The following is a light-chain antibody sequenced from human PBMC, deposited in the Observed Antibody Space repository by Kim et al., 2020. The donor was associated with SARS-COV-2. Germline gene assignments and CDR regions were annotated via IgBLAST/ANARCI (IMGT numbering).Light chain of an antibody. V-gene: IGLV1-51*01. CDR1: SSNIENNY. CDR3: GTWDSSLSVLYV. CDR2: DND. J-gene: IGLJ1*01. Sequence: QKVTISCSGNSSNIENNYVSWYQQLPGTAPKLLIYDNDKRPSGIPDRFSGSKSGTSATLGITGLQTGDEADYYCGTWDSSLSVLYVFGTGTKVTVL.